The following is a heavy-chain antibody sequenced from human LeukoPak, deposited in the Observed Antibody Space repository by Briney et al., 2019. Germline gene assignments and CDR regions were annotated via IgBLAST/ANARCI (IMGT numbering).Heavy chain of an antibody. J-gene: IGHJ4*02. CDR3: ARDKGMITFGGVIAEGPDY. CDR1: GFTFSSYS. D-gene: IGHD3-16*02. Sequence: KSGGSLRLSCAASGFTFSSYSMNWVRQAPGKGLEWVSSISSSSSYIYYADSVKGRFTISRDNAKNSLYPQMNSLRAEDTAVYYCARDKGMITFGGVIAEGPDYWGQGTLVTVSS. CDR2: ISSSSSYI. V-gene: IGHV3-21*03.